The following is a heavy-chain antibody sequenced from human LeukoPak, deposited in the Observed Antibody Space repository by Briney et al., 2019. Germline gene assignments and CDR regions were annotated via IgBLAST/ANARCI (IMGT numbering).Heavy chain of an antibody. CDR1: GFTFSSYG. CDR3: ARTTTHYYGSGTSLYYYYMDV. V-gene: IGHV3-30*02. D-gene: IGHD3-10*01. CDR2: IRYDGSNK. J-gene: IGHJ6*03. Sequence: GGSLRLSCAASGFTFSSYGMHWVRQAPGKGLEWVAFIRYDGSNKYYADSVKGRFTISRDSSKYTLYLQMNSLRADVTAVYYCARTTTHYYGSGTSLYYYYMDVWGKGTTVTISS.